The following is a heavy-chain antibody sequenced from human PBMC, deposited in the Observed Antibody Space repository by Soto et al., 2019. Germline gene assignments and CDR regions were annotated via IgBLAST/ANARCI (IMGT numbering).Heavy chain of an antibody. D-gene: IGHD6-13*01. V-gene: IGHV3-53*02. CDR3: RRIAAAQSSWFDP. Sequence: EVQLVETGGGLIQPGGSLRLSCAASGFTVSSNYMSWVRQAPGKGLEWVSVIYSGGSTYYADSVKGRFTISRDNSKNTLYLQMNILRAEDTAVYYGRRIAAAQSSWFDPWGQGTLVTVSS. J-gene: IGHJ5*02. CDR2: IYSGGST. CDR1: GFTVSSNY.